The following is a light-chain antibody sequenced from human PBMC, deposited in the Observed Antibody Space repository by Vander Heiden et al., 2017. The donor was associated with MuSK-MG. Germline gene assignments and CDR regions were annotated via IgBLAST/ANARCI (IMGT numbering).Light chain of an antibody. J-gene: IGLJ2*01. CDR1: SSDVVAYNY. CDR3: NSYTTITTQV. Sequence: QSALTQPASVSGSPGQSITISCTGTSSDVVAYNYVSWYQQHPGKAPKLMIYDVTARPSGVSDRFSGSKSGSTASLTISGLQAEDEADYYCNSYTTITTQVFGGGTKLTVL. CDR2: DVT. V-gene: IGLV2-14*03.